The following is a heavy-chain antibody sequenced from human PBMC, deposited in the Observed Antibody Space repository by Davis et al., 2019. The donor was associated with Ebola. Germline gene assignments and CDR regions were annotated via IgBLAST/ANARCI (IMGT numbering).Heavy chain of an antibody. Sequence: SETLSLTCTVSGGSISSYYWSWIRQPPGKRLEWIGYIYYSGSTNYNPSLKSRVTISVDTSKNQFSLKLSSVTAADTAVYYCAGGYSSGWYDYWGQGTLVTVSS. CDR3: AGGYSSGWYDY. CDR1: GGSISSYY. D-gene: IGHD6-19*01. CDR2: IYYSGST. J-gene: IGHJ4*02. V-gene: IGHV4-59*08.